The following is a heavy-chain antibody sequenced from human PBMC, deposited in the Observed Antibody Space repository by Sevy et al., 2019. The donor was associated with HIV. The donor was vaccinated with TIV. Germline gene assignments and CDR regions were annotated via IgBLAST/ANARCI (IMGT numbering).Heavy chain of an antibody. CDR1: GDRVSSNSAA. CDR2: TYYRSKWYY. J-gene: IGHJ4*02. D-gene: IGHD1-1*01. CDR3: ARCHEPTRAPFDY. V-gene: IGHV6-1*01. Sequence: SQTLSLTCDISGDRVSSNSAAWNWIRQSPSRGLEWLGRTYYRSKWYYDYAVSVKGRIEIISDISKNLFCLHLRSVTPEDTAVYYCARCHEPTRAPFDYWGQGFLVTVSS.